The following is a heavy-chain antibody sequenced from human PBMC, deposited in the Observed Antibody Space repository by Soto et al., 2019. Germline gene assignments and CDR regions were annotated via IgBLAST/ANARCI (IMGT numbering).Heavy chain of an antibody. CDR3: ARADYGDYGIDY. J-gene: IGHJ4*02. CDR1: GFIFSSYS. Sequence: EVQLVESGGGLVQPAGSLRLSCAASGFIFSSYSMNWVRQAPGKGLEWVSYISSSSSTIYYADSVKGRFTISRDNAKNSPYLQMNSMRAEDTAVYYCARADYGDYGIDYWGQGTLVTVSS. D-gene: IGHD4-17*01. V-gene: IGHV3-48*01. CDR2: ISSSSSTI.